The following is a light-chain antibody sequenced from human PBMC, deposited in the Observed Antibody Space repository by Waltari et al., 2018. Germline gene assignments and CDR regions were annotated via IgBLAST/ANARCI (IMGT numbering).Light chain of an antibody. CDR3: CSYGGHSTPYV. Sequence: HSALTQPASVSGSLGQSITISCTGTISDVGNYDLVSWYQQHPGRAPKLMIHEVYKRPSGISSRFSASKSGATASLTISGLRAEDEADYYCCSYGGHSTPYVFGTGTKVTVL. CDR1: ISDVGNYDL. CDR2: EVY. V-gene: IGLV2-23*02. J-gene: IGLJ1*01.